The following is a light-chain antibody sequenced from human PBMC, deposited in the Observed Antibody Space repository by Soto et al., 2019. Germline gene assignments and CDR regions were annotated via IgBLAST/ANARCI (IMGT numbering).Light chain of an antibody. CDR2: DAF. CDR1: QSVSGY. CDR3: QHRSDWPIT. V-gene: IGKV3-11*01. Sequence: IVLTQSKDTLTLSPGDRATLSCLASQSVSGYLAWYQQKLGQPPRLLIYDAFNRAAGIPARFSGSGSGTDFTLTISSLEPEDFAIYYCQHRSDWPITFGQGTRLEIK. J-gene: IGKJ5*01.